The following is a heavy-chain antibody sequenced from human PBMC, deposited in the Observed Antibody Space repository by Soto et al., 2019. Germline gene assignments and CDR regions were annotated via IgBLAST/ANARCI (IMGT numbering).Heavy chain of an antibody. V-gene: IGHV1-69*06. D-gene: IGHD3-3*01. J-gene: IGHJ5*02. Sequence: QVQLVQSGAEVKKPGSSVKVSCKASGGTFSSYAISWVRQAPGQGLEWMGGIIPIFGTANYAQKFQGRVTITADKSTSTAYMELSSLRSEVTAVYYCAREGTVWSGYPQLLNWFDPWGQGTLVTVSS. CDR2: IIPIFGTA. CDR1: GGTFSSYA. CDR3: AREGTVWSGYPQLLNWFDP.